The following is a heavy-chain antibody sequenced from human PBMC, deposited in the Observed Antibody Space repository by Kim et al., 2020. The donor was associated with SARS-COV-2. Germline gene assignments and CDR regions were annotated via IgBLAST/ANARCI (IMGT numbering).Heavy chain of an antibody. J-gene: IGHJ6*03. CDR3: ARESWSPGFFYYHYMDA. D-gene: IGHD1-1*01. Sequence: SETLSRTCSVSGGSISGYYWSWIRQSPGKGLEWIGYIYYRGNTNYNPSLESRVTMSLDTSNNQFSLKLTSVTAADTAVYYCARESWSPGFFYYHYMDAWGGGTTVTVSS. CDR2: IYYRGNT. V-gene: IGHV4-59*01. CDR1: GGSISGYY.